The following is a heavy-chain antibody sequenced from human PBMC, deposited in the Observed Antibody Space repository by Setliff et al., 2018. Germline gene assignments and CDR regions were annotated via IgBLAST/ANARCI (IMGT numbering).Heavy chain of an antibody. D-gene: IGHD3-3*01. CDR3: ARDYLRSNYDFWSGPPNWFDP. CDR2: ISSSSSYI. CDR1: GFTFSSYS. J-gene: IGHJ5*02. V-gene: IGHV3-21*01. Sequence: KAGGSLRLSCAASGFTFSSYSMNWVRQAPGKGLEWVSSISSSSSYIYYAESVRGRFTISRDNAKNSRYLQMNSLRAEDTAVYYCARDYLRSNYDFWSGPPNWFDPWGQGTLVTVSS.